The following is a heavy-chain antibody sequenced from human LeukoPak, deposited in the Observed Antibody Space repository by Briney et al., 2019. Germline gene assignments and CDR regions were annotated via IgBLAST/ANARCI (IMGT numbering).Heavy chain of an antibody. D-gene: IGHD3-16*01. V-gene: IGHV4-4*07. Sequence: TSETLSLTCSVSGASMDSQVWSWIRQPAGKGLEWDGRVFSGGGHNYHPSLGTRLTLSGETSRNQISRRLRSVTAADTAVYYCARDRPPMGFDYWGQGLLVTVSS. CDR2: VFSGGGH. CDR1: GASMDSQV. CDR3: ARDRPPMGFDY. J-gene: IGHJ4*02.